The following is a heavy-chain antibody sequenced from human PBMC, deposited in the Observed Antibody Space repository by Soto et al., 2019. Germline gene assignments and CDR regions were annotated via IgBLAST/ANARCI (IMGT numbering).Heavy chain of an antibody. D-gene: IGHD4-4*01. V-gene: IGHV4-39*01. CDR3: ARHSNRNYGLYYFDY. Sequence: SETLSLTCTVSGGSISSRSYHWGWIRQPPGKGLEWIGSIYYSGSSYYNPSLKSRVTISVDTSKNQFSLKVSSATAADTAVYYCARHSNRNYGLYYFDYWGLGALVTVSS. J-gene: IGHJ4*02. CDR1: GGSISSRSYH. CDR2: IYYSGSS.